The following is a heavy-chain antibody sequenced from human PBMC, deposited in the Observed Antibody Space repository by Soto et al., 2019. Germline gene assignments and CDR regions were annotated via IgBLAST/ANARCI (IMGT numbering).Heavy chain of an antibody. Sequence: SETLSLTCAVYGGSFSCYYWSWIRQPPGKGLEWIGEINHSGSTNYNPSLKSRVTISVDTSKNQFSLKLSSVTAADTAVYYCARAAYCSGGSCLYYYYYGMDVWGQGTTVTVSS. J-gene: IGHJ6*02. CDR2: INHSGST. CDR3: ARAAYCSGGSCLYYYYYGMDV. D-gene: IGHD2-15*01. V-gene: IGHV4-34*01. CDR1: GGSFSCYY.